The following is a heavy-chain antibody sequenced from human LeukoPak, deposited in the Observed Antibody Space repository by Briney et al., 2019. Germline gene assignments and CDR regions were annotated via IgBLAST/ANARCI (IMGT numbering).Heavy chain of an antibody. J-gene: IGHJ4*02. Sequence: SETLSLTCTVSGGSISSYYWSWIRQPPGKGLEWIGYNSYSGNTNYNPSLKSRVSMSVDTSKNQFSLKLNSVTTADTAAYYCARGPARYSSGWYYFDSWGQGTLVTVSS. CDR2: NSYSGNT. D-gene: IGHD6-19*01. CDR1: GGSISSYY. CDR3: ARGPARYSSGWYYFDS. V-gene: IGHV4-59*01.